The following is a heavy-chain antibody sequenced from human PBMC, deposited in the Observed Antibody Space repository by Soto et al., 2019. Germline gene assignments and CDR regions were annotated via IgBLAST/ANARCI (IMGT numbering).Heavy chain of an antibody. CDR2: ILGSGGT. D-gene: IGHD4-17*01. V-gene: IGHV3-23*01. J-gene: IGHJ5*02. CDR1: GFTFPKYA. CDR3: AKDAVYGDGLWLPES. Sequence: EAQLSESGGGLVQPGGSVRLSCAASGFTFPKYAMMWIRQAPGKGLEWISGILGSGGTYHADSVMGRFTISKDNSRNTLYLQMNSLRAEDTAVHYCAKDAVYGDGLWLPESWGQGTLVTVSS.